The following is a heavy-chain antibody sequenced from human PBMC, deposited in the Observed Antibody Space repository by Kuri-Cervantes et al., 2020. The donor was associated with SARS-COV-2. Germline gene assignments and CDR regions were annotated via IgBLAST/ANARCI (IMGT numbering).Heavy chain of an antibody. V-gene: IGHV1-18*01. D-gene: IGHD6-6*01. Sequence: ASVKVSCKASGYTFTSYGISWVRQAPGQGLEWMGWISAYNGNTNYAQKLQGRVTMTTDTSTSTAYMELRRLRSDDTAVYYCAVEYSSSSGHQGDDYWGQGTLVTVSS. CDR2: ISAYNGNT. J-gene: IGHJ4*02. CDR1: GYTFTSYG. CDR3: AVEYSSSSGHQGDDY.